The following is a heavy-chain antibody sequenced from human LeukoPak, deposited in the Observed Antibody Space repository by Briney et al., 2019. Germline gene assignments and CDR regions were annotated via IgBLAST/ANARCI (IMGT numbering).Heavy chain of an antibody. V-gene: IGHV3-74*01. J-gene: IGHJ4*02. CDR1: GFTFINYW. D-gene: IGHD3-9*01. CDR2: INSDGSST. Sequence: GALRLSCAASGFTFINYWMHWVRQAPGKGLVWVSRINSDGSSTRYTDSVKGRFTISRDNAKNTLYLQMNSLRAEDTAVYYCGRELDWLPTLDYWGQGTLVTVSS. CDR3: GRELDWLPTLDY.